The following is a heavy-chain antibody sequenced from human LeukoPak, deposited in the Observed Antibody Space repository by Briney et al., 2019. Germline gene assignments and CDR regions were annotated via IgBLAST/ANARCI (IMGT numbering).Heavy chain of an antibody. CDR2: INHSGST. CDR1: GGSFSGYY. Sequence: SETLSLTCAVYGGSFSGYYWSWIPQPPGTGLEGIGEINHSGSTNYNPSLKSRVTISVDTSKNQFSLKLSSVTAADTAVYYCARSDFWSGYPFTHWGQGTLVTVSS. V-gene: IGHV4-34*01. J-gene: IGHJ1*01. D-gene: IGHD3-3*01. CDR3: ARSDFWSGYPFTH.